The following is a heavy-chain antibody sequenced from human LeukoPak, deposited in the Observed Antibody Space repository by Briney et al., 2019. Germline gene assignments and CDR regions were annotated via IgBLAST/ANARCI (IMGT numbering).Heavy chain of an antibody. J-gene: IGHJ4*02. V-gene: IGHV1-2*02. CDR1: GYTFTGYY. CDR3: ARAGRAAAGRWMIAY. Sequence: ASVKVSCKASGYTFTGYYMHWVRQAPGQGLEWMGWINPNSGGTNYAQKFQGRVTMTRDTSISTAYMELSRLRSDDTAVYYCARAGRAAAGRWMIAYWGQGPLVPVSS. D-gene: IGHD6-13*01. CDR2: INPNSGGT.